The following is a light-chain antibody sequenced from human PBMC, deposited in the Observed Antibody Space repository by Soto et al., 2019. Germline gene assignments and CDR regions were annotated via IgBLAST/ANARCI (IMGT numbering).Light chain of an antibody. Sequence: QPVLTQPPSASGTPGQRVTISCSGSSSNIGSNYVYWYQQLPGTAPKLLMYRNNKRPSWVPDRFSGSKSGTSASLAISGLRSEDEADYYCAAWDDSLSGSYVFGTGTKLTVL. V-gene: IGLV1-47*01. CDR3: AAWDDSLSGSYV. CDR1: SSNIGSNY. CDR2: RNN. J-gene: IGLJ1*01.